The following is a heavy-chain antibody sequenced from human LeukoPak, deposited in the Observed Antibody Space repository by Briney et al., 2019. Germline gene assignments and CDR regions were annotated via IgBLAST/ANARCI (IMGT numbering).Heavy chain of an antibody. Sequence: PSETLSLTCAVSGGSISSGGYSWSWIRQPPGKGLEWIGYIYYSGSTNYNPSLKSRVTISVDTSKHQFSLKLSSVTAADTAVYYCASSDSSGYYYLGAFDIWGQGTMVTVSS. CDR1: GGSISSGGYS. V-gene: IGHV4-61*08. CDR2: IYYSGST. D-gene: IGHD3-22*01. J-gene: IGHJ3*02. CDR3: ASSDSSGYYYLGAFDI.